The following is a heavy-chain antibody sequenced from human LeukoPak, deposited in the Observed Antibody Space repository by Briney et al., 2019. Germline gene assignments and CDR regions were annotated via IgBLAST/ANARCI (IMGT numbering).Heavy chain of an antibody. D-gene: IGHD3-22*01. Sequence: GGSVRLSCAASEFTFSSYAMSWVRQAPGKGLEWVSGISGSGGSTYYADSVKGRFTISRDNSKNTLYLQMNSLRAEDTAVYYCAKDRLPLSSGYYCVPFDYWGQGTLVTVSS. CDR2: ISGSGGST. J-gene: IGHJ4*02. CDR1: EFTFSSYA. V-gene: IGHV3-23*01. CDR3: AKDRLPLSSGYYCVPFDY.